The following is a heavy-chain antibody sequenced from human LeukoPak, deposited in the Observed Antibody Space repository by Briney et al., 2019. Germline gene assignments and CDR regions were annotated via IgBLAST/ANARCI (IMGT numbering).Heavy chain of an antibody. D-gene: IGHD5-24*01. J-gene: IGHJ4*02. Sequence: PGGSLRLSCAASAFTFSSYGMHWVRQAPGKGLEWVAFNRYDGSNKYYADSVKGRFTISRDNSKNTLYLQMNSLRADDTAVYYCVRWGDGYKPADYWGQGTLVTVSS. CDR1: AFTFSSYG. CDR3: VRWGDGYKPADY. V-gene: IGHV3-30*02. CDR2: NRYDGSNK.